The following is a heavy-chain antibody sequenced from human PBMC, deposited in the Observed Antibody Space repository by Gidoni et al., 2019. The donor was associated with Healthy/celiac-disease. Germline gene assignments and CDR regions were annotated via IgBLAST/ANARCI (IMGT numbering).Heavy chain of an antibody. V-gene: IGHV4-34*01. J-gene: IGHJ5*02. CDR2: INHSGST. D-gene: IGHD3-3*01. CDR3: ARGHEYYDFWSGYFGNWFDP. CDR1: GGSFSGYY. Sequence: QVQLQQWGAGLLKPSETLSLTCAVYGGSFSGYYWSWIRQHPGKGLEWIGEINHSGSTNYNPSLKSRVTISVDTSKNQFPLKLSSVTAADTAVYYCARGHEYYDFWSGYFGNWFDPWGQGTLVTVSS.